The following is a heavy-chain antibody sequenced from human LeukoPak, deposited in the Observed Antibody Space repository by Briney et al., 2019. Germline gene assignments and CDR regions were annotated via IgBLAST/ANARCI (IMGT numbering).Heavy chain of an antibody. V-gene: IGHV3-48*04. D-gene: IGHD3-3*01. CDR2: ISSSSSTI. J-gene: IGHJ4*02. CDR3: ARPPTYYDFWSGYWP. CDR1: GFTFSSYW. Sequence: AGGSLRLSCAASGFTFSSYWMHWVRQAPGKGLEWVSYISSSSSTIYSAESVKGRFTISRDNAKNSLYLQMNSLRAEDTAVYYCARPPTYYDFWSGYWPWGQGTLVTVSS.